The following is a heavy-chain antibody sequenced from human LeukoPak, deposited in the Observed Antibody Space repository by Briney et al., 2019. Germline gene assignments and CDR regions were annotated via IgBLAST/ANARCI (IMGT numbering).Heavy chain of an antibody. CDR3: ARALYYYGSGSYYKGSGYAFDI. CDR1: GFTFSSYW. Sequence: GGSLRLSCADSGFTFSSYWMSWVRQAPGKGLEWVANIKQDGSEKYYVDSVKGRFTISRDNAKNSLYLQMNSLRAEDTAVYYCARALYYYGSGSYYKGSGYAFDIWGQGTMVTVSS. V-gene: IGHV3-7*01. CDR2: IKQDGSEK. J-gene: IGHJ3*02. D-gene: IGHD3-10*01.